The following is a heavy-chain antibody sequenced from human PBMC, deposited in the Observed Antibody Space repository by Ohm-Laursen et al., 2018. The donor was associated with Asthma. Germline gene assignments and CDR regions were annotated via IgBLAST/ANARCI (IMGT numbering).Heavy chain of an antibody. V-gene: IGHV3-30-3*01. J-gene: IGHJ4*02. CDR2: GGSYYDGGLK. CDR1: GFTFRSYA. Sequence: SLRLSCAASGFTFRSYAMHWVRQAPGKGLEWVAVGGSYYDGGLKYYADSVNGRFTVSRDNAKNSLYLQMNSLRAEDTAVYYCARDPQSEWSFDYWGQGTLVTVSS. CDR3: ARDPQSEWSFDY. D-gene: IGHD3-3*01.